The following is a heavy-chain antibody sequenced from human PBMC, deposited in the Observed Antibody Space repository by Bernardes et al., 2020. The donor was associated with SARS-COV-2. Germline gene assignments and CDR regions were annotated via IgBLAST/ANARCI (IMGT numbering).Heavy chain of an antibody. CDR2: FSTSGGT. D-gene: IGHD7-27*01. J-gene: IGHJ4*02. CDR1: GGSISHYY. Sequence: SETLSLTCTVSGGSISHYYWSWIRQPAGKGLEWLGRFSTSGGTNYSNYNPSLKSRVTMSIDTSKNQFSLNLSSVTAADTAVYYCARVGGPDWGRGYHDYWGQGTLVTVSS. CDR3: ARVGGPDWGRGYHDY. V-gene: IGHV4-4*07.